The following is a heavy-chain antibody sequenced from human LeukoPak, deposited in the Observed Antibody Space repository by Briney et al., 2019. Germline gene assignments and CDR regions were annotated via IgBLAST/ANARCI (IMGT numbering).Heavy chain of an antibody. CDR2: FDPEDGET. V-gene: IGHV1-24*01. J-gene: IGHJ4*02. CDR1: GYSLTQLA. Sequence: ASVKVSCKVSGYSLTQLAMHWVRQAPRKGLEWMGGFDPEDGETVYAQKFQDRVAMTEDTSTDTANMELTSLASEDTAVYYCATQARGYFYYWGQGTLVTVSS. CDR3: ATQARGYFYY.